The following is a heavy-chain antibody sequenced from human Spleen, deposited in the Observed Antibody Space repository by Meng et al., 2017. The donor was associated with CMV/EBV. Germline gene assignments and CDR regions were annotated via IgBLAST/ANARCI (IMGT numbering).Heavy chain of an antibody. Sequence: GVSISNSSWWSWVRQPAGEGLEGIVEIYHSGTTNYNPSHKSRVTISVDKSKNQFSLKLSSMTAADTAVYYCARDERYCSATSCASPYWGQGTLVTVSS. V-gene: IGHV4-4*02. CDR2: IYHSGTT. J-gene: IGHJ4*02. D-gene: IGHD2-2*01. CDR3: ARDERYCSATSCASPY. CDR1: GVSISNSSW.